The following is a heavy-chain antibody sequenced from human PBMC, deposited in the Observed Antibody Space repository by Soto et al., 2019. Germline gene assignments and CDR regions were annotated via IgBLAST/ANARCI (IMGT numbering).Heavy chain of an antibody. Sequence: PGESLKISCKGSGYTFTSFWIGWVRQMPGKGLEWMGIIYPRDSDTRYNPSFQGHVTISADKSINTAYLQWTSLKASDTAMYYCARSYDILAGFFIAFDIWGQGTMVTV. J-gene: IGHJ3*02. D-gene: IGHD3-9*01. CDR1: GYTFTSFW. V-gene: IGHV5-51*01. CDR2: IYPRDSDT. CDR3: ARSYDILAGFFIAFDI.